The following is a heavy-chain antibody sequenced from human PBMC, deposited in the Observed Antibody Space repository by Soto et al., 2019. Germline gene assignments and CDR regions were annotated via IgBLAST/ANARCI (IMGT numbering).Heavy chain of an antibody. V-gene: IGHV3-13*05. CDR2: ISAAGDP. CDR1: GSTFKNKD. CDR3: ARTDRDFYGLDV. J-gene: IGHJ6*02. Sequence: EVQLVESGGGLVQPGGSLGLSCEASGSTFKNKDMHWVRQGTGKGLEWVSGISAAGDPDYADSVEGRFTISRENAQNSFFLQMNSLRVGDTAVYYCARTDRDFYGLDVWGQGTTVIVSS.